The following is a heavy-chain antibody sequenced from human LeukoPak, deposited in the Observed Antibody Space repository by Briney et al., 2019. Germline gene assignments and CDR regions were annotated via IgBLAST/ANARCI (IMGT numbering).Heavy chain of an antibody. V-gene: IGHV4-59*08. D-gene: IGHD3-22*01. J-gene: IGHJ6*03. CDR1: GGSISSYY. Sequence: SETLSLTCTVSGGSISSYYWSWIRQPPGKGLEWIGYIYYSGSTNYNPSLKSRVTVSVDTSKNQFSLKLSSVTAADTAVYYCARAGPYDSSGYYYKYYYYMDVWGKGTTVTISS. CDR2: IYYSGST. CDR3: ARAGPYDSSGYYYKYYYYMDV.